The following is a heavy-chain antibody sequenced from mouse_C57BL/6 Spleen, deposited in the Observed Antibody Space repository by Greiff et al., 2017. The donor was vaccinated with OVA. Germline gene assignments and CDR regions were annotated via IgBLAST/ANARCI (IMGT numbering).Heavy chain of an antibody. D-gene: IGHD2-4*01. V-gene: IGHV1-53*01. CDR1: GYTFTSYW. J-gene: IGHJ2*01. CDR2: INPSNGGT. Sequence: VKLRQPGTELVKPGASVKLSCKASGYTFTSYWMHWVKQRPGQGLEWIGNINPSNGGTNYNEKFKSKATLTVDKSSSTAYLQLSSLTSDDSAVYYCARRIGGRLRQGYDYWGQGTTLTVSS. CDR3: ARRIGGRLRQGYDY.